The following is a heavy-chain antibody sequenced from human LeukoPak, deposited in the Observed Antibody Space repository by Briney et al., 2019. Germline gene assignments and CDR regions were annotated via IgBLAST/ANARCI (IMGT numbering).Heavy chain of an antibody. J-gene: IGHJ6*03. CDR2: VFYEGNT. V-gene: IGHV4-59*12. D-gene: IGHD3-3*01. CDR1: GGSLTGYF. Sequence: SETLSLTCTVSGGSLTGYFWSWIRQPPGKGLEWVGYVFYEGNTNYNPSLKSRVTMSVDTSKNQFSLKLSSVTAADTAVYYCARNGYYDFWSGYYSGMDYYYYMDVWGKGATVTVSS. CDR3: ARNGYYDFWSGYYSGMDYYYYMDV.